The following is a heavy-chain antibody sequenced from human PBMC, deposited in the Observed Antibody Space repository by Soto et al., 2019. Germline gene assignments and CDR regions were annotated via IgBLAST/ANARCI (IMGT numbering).Heavy chain of an antibody. CDR1: GGSITGYY. CDR3: AREDSNSWYEKWFDP. J-gene: IGHJ5*02. D-gene: IGHD6-13*01. Sequence: ASETLSITCTVSGGSITGYYWSWIRQHPGKGLEWIGYIYYSGSTYYNPSLKSRVTISVDTSKNQFSLKLSSVTAADTAVYYCAREDSNSWYEKWFDPWGQGTLVTVSS. CDR2: IYYSGST. V-gene: IGHV4-31*02.